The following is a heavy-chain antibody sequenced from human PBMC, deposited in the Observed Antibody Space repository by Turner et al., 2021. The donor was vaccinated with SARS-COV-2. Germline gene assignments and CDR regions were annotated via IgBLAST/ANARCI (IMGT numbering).Heavy chain of an antibody. CDR1: GGSISSYY. CDR3: ARDPGGGSFDY. CDR2: IYYSGGT. Sequence: QVQLQASGPGLVKPSETLSLTCTVSGGSISSYYWSWIRQPPGKGLEWIGYIYYSGGTNYNPSLKGRVTISVDTSKNQFSLKLSSVTAADTAVYYCARDPGGGSFDYWGQGTLVTVSS. V-gene: IGHV4-59*01. D-gene: IGHD3-10*01. J-gene: IGHJ4*02.